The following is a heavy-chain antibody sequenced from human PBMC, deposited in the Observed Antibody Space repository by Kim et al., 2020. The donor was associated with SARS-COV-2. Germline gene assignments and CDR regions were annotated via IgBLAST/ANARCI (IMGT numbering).Heavy chain of an antibody. Sequence: SETLSLTCAVYGGSFSGYYWSWIRQPPGKGLEWIGEINHSGSTNYNPSLKSRVTISVDTSKNQFSLKLSSVTAADTAVYYCARGLLRQGLAPLSAFDIWGQGTMVTVSS. CDR2: INHSGST. J-gene: IGHJ3*02. CDR3: ARGLLRQGLAPLSAFDI. V-gene: IGHV4-34*01. D-gene: IGHD6-19*01. CDR1: GGSFSGYY.